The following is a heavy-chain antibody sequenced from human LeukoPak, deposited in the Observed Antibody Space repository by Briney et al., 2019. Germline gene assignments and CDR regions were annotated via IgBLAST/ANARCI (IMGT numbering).Heavy chain of an antibody. CDR3: ARRAPGILTGYSSYYFDY. J-gene: IGHJ4*02. V-gene: IGHV1-18*04. Sequence: ASVTVSCKASVYTFTNYGISWVRQAPGQGLEWMGWINAYNGNTNYAQKLQGRVTMTTDTSTSTAYMELRSLRSDDTAVYYCARRAPGILTGYSSYYFDYWGQGTLVTVSS. D-gene: IGHD3-9*01. CDR1: VYTFTNYG. CDR2: INAYNGNT.